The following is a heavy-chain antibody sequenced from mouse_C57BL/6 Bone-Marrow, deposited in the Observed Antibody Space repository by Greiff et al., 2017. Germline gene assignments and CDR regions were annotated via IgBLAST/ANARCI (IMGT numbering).Heavy chain of an antibody. CDR1: GFSLTSYA. V-gene: IGHV2-9-1*01. J-gene: IGHJ3*01. CDR2: IWTGGVT. D-gene: IGHD2-4*01. CDR3: ARDDYDAVAY. Sequence: VKLVESGPGLVAPSQSLSITCTVSGFSLTSYAISWVRQPPGKGLEWLGVIWTGGVTNYNSALKSRLSISKDNSKSQVFLKMNSLQTDDTARYYCARDDYDAVAYWGQGTLVTVSA.